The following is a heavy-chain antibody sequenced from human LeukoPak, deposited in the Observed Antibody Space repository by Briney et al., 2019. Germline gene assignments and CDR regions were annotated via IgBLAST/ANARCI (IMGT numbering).Heavy chain of an antibody. CDR2: IGGNGDTS. V-gene: IGHV3-64*02. D-gene: IGHD5-18*01. CDR3: ATRHEYSYPY. Sequence: GGSMRLSCVASGFTFYNYAMHWVRQAPGKGLEYVSAIGGNGDTSYYADSVKGRFTISRDNSKNTVYLQLGSLRTEDMAVYYCATRHEYSYPYWGQGTLVTVSS. J-gene: IGHJ4*02. CDR1: GFTFYNYA.